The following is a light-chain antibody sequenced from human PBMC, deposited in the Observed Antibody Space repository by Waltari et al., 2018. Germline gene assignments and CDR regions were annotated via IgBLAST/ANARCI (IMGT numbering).Light chain of an antibody. CDR1: QTVGKNY. Sequence: EIVLTQSPGTLSLSPGERATLSCRASQTVGKNYLAWFQQRPGQPPRLLSYDASARATGIPDRFSGSGSGTDFTLTISRLEPEDFAVYYCQHYDTSPLTFGQGTKVEIK. J-gene: IGKJ1*01. CDR3: QHYDTSPLT. V-gene: IGKV3-20*01. CDR2: DAS.